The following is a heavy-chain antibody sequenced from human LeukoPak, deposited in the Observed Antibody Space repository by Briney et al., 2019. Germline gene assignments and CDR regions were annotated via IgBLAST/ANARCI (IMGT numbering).Heavy chain of an antibody. Sequence: SETLPLTCTVSGGSIRGYYWSWIRQHPGKGLEWIGYIYYSGSTYYNPSLKSRVTISVDTSKNQFSLKLSSVTAADTAVYYCARGFVVVPAAIDSKGFDYWGQGTLVTVSS. V-gene: IGHV4-31*03. D-gene: IGHD2-2*01. J-gene: IGHJ4*02. CDR1: GGSIRGYY. CDR3: ARGFVVVPAAIDSKGFDY. CDR2: IYYSGST.